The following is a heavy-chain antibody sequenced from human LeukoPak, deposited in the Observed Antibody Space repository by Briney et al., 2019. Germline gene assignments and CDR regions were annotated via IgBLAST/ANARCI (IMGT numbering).Heavy chain of an antibody. CDR1: GYTFTGYY. V-gene: IGHV1-2*02. D-gene: IGHD3-22*01. CDR3: ARDLKGYDSSGTSGY. J-gene: IGHJ4*02. CDR2: INPNSGGT. Sequence: GASVKVSCKASGYTFTGYYMHWVRQAPGQGLEWMGWINPNSGGTNYAQKFQGRVTMTRDTSISTAYMELSRLRSDDTAVYYCARDLKGYDSSGTSGYWGQGTLVTVSS.